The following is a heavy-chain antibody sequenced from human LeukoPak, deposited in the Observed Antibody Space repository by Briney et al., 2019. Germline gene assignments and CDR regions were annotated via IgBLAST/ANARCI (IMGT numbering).Heavy chain of an antibody. CDR3: AKDYYGSGSWYNWFDP. Sequence: GGSLRLSCATSGFTLSSHWMHWVRQARGEGLERVSAISGSGGSTYYADSVKGRFTISRDNSKNTLYLQMNSLRAEDTAVYYCAKDYYGSGSWYNWFDPWGQGTLVTVSS. V-gene: IGHV3-23*01. CDR1: GFTLSSHW. CDR2: ISGSGGST. D-gene: IGHD3-10*01. J-gene: IGHJ5*02.